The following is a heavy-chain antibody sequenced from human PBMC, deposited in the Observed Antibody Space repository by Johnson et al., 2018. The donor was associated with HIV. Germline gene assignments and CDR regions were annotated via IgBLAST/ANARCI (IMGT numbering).Heavy chain of an antibody. Sequence: MQLVESGGGLIQPGGSLRLSCAASGFTVSSTYMSWVRQAPGKGLAWVSLIYTAGRTYSADSVKGRFYTSRDNYKNTVYIQMNSLIAEDTAVYYCARDPSPIVGATYAFDIWGQGTMVTVSS. CDR3: ARDPSPIVGATYAFDI. CDR1: GFTVSSTY. J-gene: IGHJ3*02. CDR2: IYTAGRT. D-gene: IGHD1-26*01. V-gene: IGHV3-53*01.